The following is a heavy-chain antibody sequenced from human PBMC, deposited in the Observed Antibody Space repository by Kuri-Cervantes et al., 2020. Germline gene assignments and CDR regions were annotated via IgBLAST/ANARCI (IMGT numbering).Heavy chain of an antibody. CDR1: GYSFTSYW. J-gene: IGHJ4*02. V-gene: IGHV5-51*01. CDR3: STNVGSGSYDY. CDR2: IYPGDSDT. Sequence: NVSCKGSGYSFTSYWIGWVRQMPGKALEWMGIIYPGDSDTRYSPSFQGQVTISADKSISTAYLQWSSLNASDTAMYYCSTNVGSGSYDYWGQGTLVTVSS. D-gene: IGHD3-10*01.